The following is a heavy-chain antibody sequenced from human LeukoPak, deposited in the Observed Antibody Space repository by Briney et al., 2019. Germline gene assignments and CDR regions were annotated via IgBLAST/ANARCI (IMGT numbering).Heavy chain of an antibody. V-gene: IGHV4-59*08. Sequence: SETLSLTCAVSADSFSSHYWTWIRQPPGKGLEWIGYISYIGSTNYNPSLKSRVTISIDTSKNQFSLKLSSVTAADTAIYYCARQTIERSLGGVPDFFDPWGQGILVTVSS. CDR2: ISYIGST. CDR1: ADSFSSHY. CDR3: ARQTIERSLGGVPDFFDP. D-gene: IGHD3-3*01. J-gene: IGHJ5*02.